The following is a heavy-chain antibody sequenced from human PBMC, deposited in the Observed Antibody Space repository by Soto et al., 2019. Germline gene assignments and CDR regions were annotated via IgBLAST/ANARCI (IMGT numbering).Heavy chain of an antibody. J-gene: IGHJ3*02. CDR1: GGTFSSYA. V-gene: IGHV1-69*13. Sequence: SVKVSCKASGGTFSSYAISWVRQAPGQGLEWMGGIIPIFGTANYAQKFQGRVTITADESTSTAYMELSSLRSEDTAVYYCARVKYYYDSSGQDAFDIWGQGTMVTFSS. CDR3: ARVKYYYDSSGQDAFDI. CDR2: IIPIFGTA. D-gene: IGHD3-22*01.